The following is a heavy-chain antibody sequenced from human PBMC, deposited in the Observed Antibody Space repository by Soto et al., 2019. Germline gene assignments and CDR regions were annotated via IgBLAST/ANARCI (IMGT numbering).Heavy chain of an antibody. Sequence: SETLSLTCTVSGGSISSYYWSWIRQPPGKGLEWIGYIYYSGSTNYNPSLKSRVTISVDTSKNQFSLKLSSVTAADTAVYYCARVDRSSWYFDYWGQGTLVTVSS. CDR1: GGSISSYY. V-gene: IGHV4-59*01. CDR2: IYYSGST. D-gene: IGHD6-13*01. CDR3: ARVDRSSWYFDY. J-gene: IGHJ4*02.